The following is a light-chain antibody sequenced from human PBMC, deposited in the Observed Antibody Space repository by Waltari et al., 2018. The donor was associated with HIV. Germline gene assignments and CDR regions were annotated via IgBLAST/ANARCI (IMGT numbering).Light chain of an antibody. CDR1: SSN. CDR2: RNN. CDR3: AAWGDNLSGPVL. Sequence: QSVLTQPPSASGTPGQRVTISCSGSSSNVHWYQKFPGTAPKLLIYRNNQRPSGVPDRFSGSKSGTSASLAISGLRSEDEADHYCAAWGDNLSGPVLFGGGTKLTVL. J-gene: IGLJ2*01. V-gene: IGLV1-47*01.